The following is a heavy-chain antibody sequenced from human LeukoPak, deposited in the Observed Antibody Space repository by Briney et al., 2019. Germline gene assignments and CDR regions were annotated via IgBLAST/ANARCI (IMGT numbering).Heavy chain of an antibody. Sequence: SETLSLTCTVSGGSISRNSDYWGWIRQPPGKGLEWIGSIYYSGATHYNPSLKSRLTISVDTSKNQFSLKLSSVTAADTAVYYCARTRSGSYYMVHSWFDPWGQGTLVTVSS. J-gene: IGHJ5*02. CDR1: GGSISRNSDY. CDR2: IYYSGAT. CDR3: ARTRSGSYYMVHSWFDP. V-gene: IGHV4-39*07. D-gene: IGHD3-10*01.